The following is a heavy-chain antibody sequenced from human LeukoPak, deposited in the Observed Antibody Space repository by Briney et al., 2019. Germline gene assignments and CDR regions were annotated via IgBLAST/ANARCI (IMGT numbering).Heavy chain of an antibody. CDR3: ARVRGGRWLDAFDI. CDR1: GFTFSYYT. J-gene: IGHJ3*02. Sequence: PGGSLRLSCAASGFTFSYYTMYWVRQAPGKGLEWVSIIGISGGGIHYADSVKGRFTISRDNTKNSLFLQMNSLRAEDTAVYYCARVRGGRWLDAFDIWGQGTMVTVSP. D-gene: IGHD5-12*01. V-gene: IGHV3-21*04. CDR2: IGISGGGI.